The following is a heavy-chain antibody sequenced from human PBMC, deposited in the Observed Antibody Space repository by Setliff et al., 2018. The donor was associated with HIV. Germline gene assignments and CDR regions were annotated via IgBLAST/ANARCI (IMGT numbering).Heavy chain of an antibody. Sequence: PSETLSLTCAVYVGSFSGYYWSWIRQPPGKGLEWIGEISHSGRTKYNPSLKSRVTISVDTSKNQFSLKLSSVTAADTAVYYCARGPLDSSGYRSDAFDIWGPGTTVTVSS. J-gene: IGHJ3*02. CDR1: VGSFSGYY. V-gene: IGHV4-34*01. CDR2: ISHSGRT. CDR3: ARGPLDSSGYRSDAFDI. D-gene: IGHD3-22*01.